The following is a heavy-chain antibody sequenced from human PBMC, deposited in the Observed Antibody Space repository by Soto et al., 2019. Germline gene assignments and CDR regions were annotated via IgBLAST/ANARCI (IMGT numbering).Heavy chain of an antibody. Sequence: ASVKVSCKASGYSFTGYSISWVRQAPGQGLEWMGWISGYNGNTNYAQKLQGRVTMTTDTSTSTAYMELRSLRSDDTAVYYCAREYSTSYDYWGQGTLVTVS. V-gene: IGHV1-18*01. CDR2: ISGYNGNT. D-gene: IGHD6-6*01. CDR1: GYSFTGYS. J-gene: IGHJ4*02. CDR3: AREYSTSYDY.